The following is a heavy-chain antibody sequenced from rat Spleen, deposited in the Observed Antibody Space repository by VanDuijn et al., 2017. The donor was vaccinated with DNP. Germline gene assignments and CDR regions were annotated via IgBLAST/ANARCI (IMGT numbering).Heavy chain of an antibody. J-gene: IGHJ2*01. Sequence: EVQLVESGGGLVLPGRSLKLSCTASGFTFDHYYMAWVRQAPAKGLEWVAYIGSPAYAPYYTDSVKGRFTISRDNAKSTLYLQMNSLRTEDMATYYCVRWNSGHFDYWGQGVMVTVSS. V-gene: IGHV5-22*01. CDR1: GFTFDHYY. D-gene: IGHD4-3*01. CDR3: VRWNSGHFDY. CDR2: IGSPAYAP.